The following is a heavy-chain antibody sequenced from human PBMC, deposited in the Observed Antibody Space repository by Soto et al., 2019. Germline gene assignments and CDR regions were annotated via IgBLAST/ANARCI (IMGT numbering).Heavy chain of an antibody. J-gene: IGHJ6*02. D-gene: IGHD3-3*01. CDR2: IIPIFGTA. CDR1: GGTFSSYA. CDR3: ARGYDFWSGYSPKDYYYYYGMDV. V-gene: IGHV1-69*13. Sequence: SVKVSCKASGGTFSSYAISWVRQAPGQGLEWMGGIIPIFGTANYAQKFQGRVTITADESTSTAYMELSSLRSEDAAVYYCARGYDFWSGYSPKDYYYYYGMDVWGQGTTVIVSS.